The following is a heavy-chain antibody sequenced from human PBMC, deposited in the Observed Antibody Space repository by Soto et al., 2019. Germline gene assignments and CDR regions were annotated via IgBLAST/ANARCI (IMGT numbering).Heavy chain of an antibody. CDR1: GYTFTSYA. V-gene: IGHV1-3*01. CDR3: AREGYCSGGSCSPVNDY. Sequence: QVQLVQSGAEVKKPGASVKVSCKASGYTFTSYAMHWVRQAPGQRLEWMGWINAGNGNTKYSQKFQGRVTITRDTSASTAYMELNSLRSEDTAVYYCAREGYCSGGSCSPVNDYWGQGTLVTVSS. J-gene: IGHJ4*02. D-gene: IGHD2-15*01. CDR2: INAGNGNT.